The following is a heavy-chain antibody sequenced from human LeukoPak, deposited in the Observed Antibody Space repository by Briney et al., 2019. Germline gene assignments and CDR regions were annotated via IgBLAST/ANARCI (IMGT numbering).Heavy chain of an antibody. Sequence: GRSLRLSCAASGFTFSSYAMHWVRQAPGKGLEWVAVISYDGSNKYYADSVKGRFTISRDNSKNTLYLQMNSLRAEDTAVYYCAKDARYYDFWSGPLPYYFDYWGQGTLVTVSS. V-gene: IGHV3-30-3*01. CDR2: ISYDGSNK. CDR1: GFTFSSYA. CDR3: AKDARYYDFWSGPLPYYFDY. J-gene: IGHJ4*02. D-gene: IGHD3-3*01.